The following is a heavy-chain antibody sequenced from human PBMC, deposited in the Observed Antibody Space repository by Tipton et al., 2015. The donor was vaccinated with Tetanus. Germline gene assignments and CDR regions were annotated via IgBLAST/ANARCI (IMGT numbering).Heavy chain of an antibody. CDR2: IYYTGNT. J-gene: IGHJ4*02. Sequence: LRLSCTVSGGSLRSGGYYWSWIRQHPGQGLEWIGYIYYTGNTYYNPSLKSRVTLSIDMSKNQFSLRLSSVTAADTAVYFCARRVVGATLDYWGQGTMVTVSS. CDR3: ARRVVGATLDY. D-gene: IGHD1-26*01. CDR1: GGSLRSGGYY. V-gene: IGHV4-31*02.